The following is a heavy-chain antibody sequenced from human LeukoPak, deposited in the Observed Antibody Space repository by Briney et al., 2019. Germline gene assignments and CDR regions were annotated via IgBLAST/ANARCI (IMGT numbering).Heavy chain of an antibody. Sequence: GASVKVSCKASGYTFTSYYMHWVRRAPGQGLEWMGIINPSGGSTSYAQKFQGRVTMTRDTSTSTVYMELSSLRSEDTAVYYCARASCSSTSCYAVYYWGQGTLVTVSS. CDR1: GYTFTSYY. CDR2: INPSGGST. CDR3: ARASCSSTSCYAVYY. J-gene: IGHJ4*02. V-gene: IGHV1-46*01. D-gene: IGHD2-2*01.